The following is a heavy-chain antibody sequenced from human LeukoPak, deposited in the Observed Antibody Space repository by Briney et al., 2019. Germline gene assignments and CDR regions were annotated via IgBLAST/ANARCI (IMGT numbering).Heavy chain of an antibody. D-gene: IGHD4-17*01. CDR3: AKGTVTTRGYFDY. Sequence: VGSLGLSGAASGFTFSSYAMSWVRQAPGKGLEWVSAISGSGGSTYYADSVKGRFTISRDNSKNTLYLQMNSLRAEDTAVYYCAKGTVTTRGYFDYWGQGTLVTVSS. CDR1: GFTFSSYA. CDR2: ISGSGGST. V-gene: IGHV3-23*01. J-gene: IGHJ4*02.